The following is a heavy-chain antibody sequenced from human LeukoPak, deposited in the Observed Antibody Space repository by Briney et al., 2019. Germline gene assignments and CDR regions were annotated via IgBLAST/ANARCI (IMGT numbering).Heavy chain of an antibody. V-gene: IGHV3-64*01. CDR2: ISSNGGST. CDR3: ARGGAAAYPLYYFDY. CDR1: GFIFSSYA. J-gene: IGHJ4*02. Sequence: PGGSLRLSCAASGFIFSSYAMHWVRQAPGKGLEYVSAISSNGGSTYYANSVKGRFTISRDNSKNTLYLQMGSLRAEDMAVYYCARGGAAAYPLYYFDYWGQGTLVTVSS. D-gene: IGHD6-13*01.